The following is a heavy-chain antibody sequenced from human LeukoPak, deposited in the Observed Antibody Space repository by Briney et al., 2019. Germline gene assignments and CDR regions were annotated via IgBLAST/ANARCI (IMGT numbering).Heavy chain of an antibody. D-gene: IGHD6-19*01. V-gene: IGHV6-1*01. CDR1: GDSVSSNSAA. CDR3: ARQYSSGWSYYYGLDV. CDR2: TYYRSKWYN. Sequence: SQTLSLTCDISGDSVSSNSAAWNWIRQSPSRGLEWLGRTYYRSKWYNDYAVSVKSRIVISPDTSKNQFSLQLDSVTPEDTAVYYCARQYSSGWSYYYGLDVWGQGTTVTASS. J-gene: IGHJ6*02.